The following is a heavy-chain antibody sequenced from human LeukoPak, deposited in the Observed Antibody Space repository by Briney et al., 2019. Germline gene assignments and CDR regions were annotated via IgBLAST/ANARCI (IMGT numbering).Heavy chain of an antibody. Sequence: GGSLRLSCTASGFIFDTHTLTWVRQAPGKGLEWDASISGSGDSTNYGDSVKGRFTISRDNFKRTVHLEMSNLRADDTAMYYCVRRAAVRGMDFWGLGTTVIVSS. J-gene: IGHJ6*02. V-gene: IGHV3-23*01. D-gene: IGHD1-14*01. CDR3: VRRAAVRGMDF. CDR2: ISGSGDST. CDR1: GFIFDTHT.